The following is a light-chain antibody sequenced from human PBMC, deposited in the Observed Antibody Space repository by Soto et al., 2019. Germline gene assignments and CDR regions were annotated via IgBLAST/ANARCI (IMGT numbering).Light chain of an antibody. CDR2: GAS. CDR1: RSVSSRY. CDR3: QQFGDSPPAFT. V-gene: IGKV3-20*01. J-gene: IGKJ2*01. Sequence: ESMLTQSPGTLTLSPGERATLSCRASRSVSSRYISWYQQKPGQAPRRLIYGASIRATGIPDRFSGSGSGTDFTLTISRLEAEDFAVYYCQQFGDSPPAFTFGQGTKLEI.